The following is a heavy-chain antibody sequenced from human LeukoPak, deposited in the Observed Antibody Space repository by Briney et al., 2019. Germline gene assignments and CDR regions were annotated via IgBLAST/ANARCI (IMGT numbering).Heavy chain of an antibody. V-gene: IGHV3-30*04. Sequence: GTSLRLSCAASGFNFSSYAMHWVRQAPGEGLEWGGLISYGGIDKSYADSVKGRFTISRDSSKRTLYLQMNSLRAEDTAMYYCARESWSDSVAFDIWGLGTMVIVSS. J-gene: IGHJ3*02. D-gene: IGHD3-3*01. CDR2: ISYGGIDK. CDR3: ARESWSDSVAFDI. CDR1: GFNFSSYA.